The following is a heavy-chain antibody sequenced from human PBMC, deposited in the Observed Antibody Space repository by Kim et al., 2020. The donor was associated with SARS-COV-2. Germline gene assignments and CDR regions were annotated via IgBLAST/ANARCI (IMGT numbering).Heavy chain of an antibody. J-gene: IGHJ4*02. CDR2: ISYDGSNK. V-gene: IGHV3-30-3*01. CDR1: GFTFSSYA. CDR3: ARPRGYNYGSYIDY. D-gene: IGHD5-18*01. Sequence: GGSLRLSCAASGFTFSSYAMHWVRQAPGKGLEWVAVISYDGSNKYYADSVKGRFTISRDNSKNTLYLQMNSLRAEDTAVYYCARPRGYNYGSYIDYWGQGTLVTVSS.